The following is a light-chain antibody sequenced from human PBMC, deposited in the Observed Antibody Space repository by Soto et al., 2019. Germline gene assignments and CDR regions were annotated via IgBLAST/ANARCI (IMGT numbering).Light chain of an antibody. Sequence: DIQMTQSPSSLSASVGDRVIITCRASQSINRYLNWYQQRPGKAPKLLISAASSLQSGVPSRFSGSGTGTDFTLTISRLQTEDFATYFWLQIYITPYTFGQGTKVEIK. V-gene: IGKV1-39*01. CDR2: AAS. CDR3: LQIYITPYT. CDR1: QSINRY. J-gene: IGKJ2*01.